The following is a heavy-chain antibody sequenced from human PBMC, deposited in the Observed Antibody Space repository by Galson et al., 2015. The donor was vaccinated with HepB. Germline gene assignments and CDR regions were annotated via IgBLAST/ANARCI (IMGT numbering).Heavy chain of an antibody. Sequence: LRLSCAASGFTFSGYEMNWVRQAPGKGLEWVSYISSSSTISYADSVKGRFTISRDNAKNSLYLQMNSLTAEDTAVYYCARDLAYYYDSSGIWGQGTMVTVSS. CDR1: GFTFSGYE. CDR2: ISSSSTI. CDR3: ARDLAYYYDSSGI. D-gene: IGHD3-22*01. J-gene: IGHJ3*02. V-gene: IGHV3-48*03.